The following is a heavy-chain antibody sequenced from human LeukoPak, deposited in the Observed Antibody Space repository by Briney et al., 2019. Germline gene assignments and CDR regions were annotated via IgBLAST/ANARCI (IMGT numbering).Heavy chain of an antibody. J-gene: IGHJ4*02. CDR3: ARTPSSGWYESYYFDY. CDR2: ISSSSSYI. V-gene: IGHV3-11*06. D-gene: IGHD6-19*01. CDR1: GFTFSDYY. Sequence: PGGSLRLSCAASGFTFSDYYMSWIRQAPGKGLEWVSSISSSSSYIYYADSVKGRFTISRDNAKNSLYLQMNSLRAEDTAVYYCARTPSSGWYESYYFDYWGQGTLVTVSS.